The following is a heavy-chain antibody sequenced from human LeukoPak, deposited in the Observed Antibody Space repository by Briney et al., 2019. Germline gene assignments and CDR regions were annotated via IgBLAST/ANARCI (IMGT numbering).Heavy chain of an antibody. V-gene: IGHV3-23*01. J-gene: IGHJ5*02. CDR2: ISGSGDNT. D-gene: IGHD6-19*01. CDR1: GFTFSTYA. Sequence: GGSLRLSCAASGFTFSTYAMNWVRQAPGKGLEWVSAISGSGDNTYHADSAKGRFSISRDNSKNTLYLQMNNLRAEDTAVYYCAKDKGYSSGWYLLDPWGQGTLVTVSS. CDR3: AKDKGYSSGWYLLDP.